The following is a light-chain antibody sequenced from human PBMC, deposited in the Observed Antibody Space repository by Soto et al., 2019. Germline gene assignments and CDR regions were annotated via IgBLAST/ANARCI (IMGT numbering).Light chain of an antibody. J-gene: IGKJ3*01. CDR2: AAS. CDR3: QQSSSTLFT. CDR1: QSISCY. V-gene: IGKV1-39*01. Sequence: DIQMTQSPSSLSASVGDRVTITCRASQSISCYLNWYQQKPGKAPKLLIYAASSLQSGVPSRFSGSGSGTDYTLTISSLQPEDFAAYYCQQSSSTLFTFGPGAKVDIK.